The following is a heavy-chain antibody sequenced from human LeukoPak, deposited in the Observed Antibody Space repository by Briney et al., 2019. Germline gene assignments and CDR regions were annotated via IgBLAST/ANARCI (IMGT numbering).Heavy chain of an antibody. J-gene: IGHJ4*02. Sequence: GGALRLSCAASGFTFSSYEMNWVRQAPGKGLEGGSYISSSGSNIYYADSVKGRFTISRDNAKNSLYLQMNSLRAEDTAVYYCARDGYSSGWYYFDYWGQGTLVTVSS. CDR2: ISSSGSNI. CDR1: GFTFSSYE. CDR3: ARDGYSSGWYYFDY. D-gene: IGHD6-19*01. V-gene: IGHV3-48*03.